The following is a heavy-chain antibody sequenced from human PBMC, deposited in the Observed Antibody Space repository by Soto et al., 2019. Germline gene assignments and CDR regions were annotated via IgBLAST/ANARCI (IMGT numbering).Heavy chain of an antibody. CDR3: ARDRLAARPNYYYYYGMDV. CDR1: GGSISSYY. J-gene: IGHJ6*02. CDR2: IYYSGST. V-gene: IGHV4-59*01. D-gene: IGHD6-6*01. Sequence: SETLSLTCTVSGGSISSYYWSWIRQPPGKGLEWIGYIYYSGSTNYNPSLKSRVTISVDTSKNQFSLKLSSVTAADTAVYYCARDRLAARPNYYYYYGMDVWGQGTTVTVSS.